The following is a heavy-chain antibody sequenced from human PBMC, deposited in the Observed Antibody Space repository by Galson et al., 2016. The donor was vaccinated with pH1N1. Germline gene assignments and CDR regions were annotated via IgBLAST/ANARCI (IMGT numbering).Heavy chain of an antibody. CDR1: DFTFKDFG. V-gene: IGHV3-23*01. J-gene: IGHJ6*03. CDR2: IIGSGGGT. CDR3: VKGERLDIETPISLDFYYHMDV. Sequence: SLRLSCAASDFTFKDFGMNWVRQAPGKGLEWVSRIIGSGGGTYYADSVKGRFTISRDNSLRADDTAVYYCVKGERLDIETPISLDFYYHMDVWGTGTTVTVSS. D-gene: IGHD2-21*02.